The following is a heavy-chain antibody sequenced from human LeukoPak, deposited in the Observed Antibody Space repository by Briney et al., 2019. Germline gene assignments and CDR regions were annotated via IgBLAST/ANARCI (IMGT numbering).Heavy chain of an antibody. J-gene: IGHJ6*02. Sequence: PGGSLRLSCADSGFTLRSYEMNWVRQAPGKGLEWVSYISESGSTTYYADSVEGRFTISRDNAKNSLYLQMNSLRAEDTAVYYCARACSINCYSVAGRAYYYYGMDVWGPGTTVTVSS. CDR3: ARACSINCYSVAGRAYYYYGMDV. CDR1: GFTLRSYE. D-gene: IGHD2-15*01. V-gene: IGHV3-48*03. CDR2: ISESGSTT.